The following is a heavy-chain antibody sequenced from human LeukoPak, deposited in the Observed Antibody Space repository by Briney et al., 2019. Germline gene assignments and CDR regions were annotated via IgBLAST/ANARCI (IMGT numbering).Heavy chain of an antibody. CDR3: ARVKGGYSGYDSSYYFDY. V-gene: IGHV4-30-4*01. CDR2: IYYSGTT. Sequence: SQTLSLTCTVSGGSISSGDYYWSWIRQPPGKGLEWIGYIYYSGTTYYNPSLKSRVTISVDTSKNQFSLKLSSVTAADTAVYYCARVKGGYSGYDSSYYFDYWGQGTLVTVSS. D-gene: IGHD5-12*01. J-gene: IGHJ4*02. CDR1: GGSISSGDYY.